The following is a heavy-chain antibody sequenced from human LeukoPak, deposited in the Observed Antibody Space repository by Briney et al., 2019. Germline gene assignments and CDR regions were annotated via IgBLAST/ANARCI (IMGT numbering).Heavy chain of an antibody. CDR3: ARDYYDSSGSLDY. CDR1: GGTFSSYA. J-gene: IGHJ4*02. Sequence: SVKVSCKASGGTFSSYAISWVRQAPGQGLEWMGGIIPIFGTANYAQKFQGRVTITADESTSTAYMELSSLRSEDTAVYYCARDYYDSSGSLDYWGQGALVTVSS. CDR2: IIPIFGTA. V-gene: IGHV1-69*13. D-gene: IGHD3-22*01.